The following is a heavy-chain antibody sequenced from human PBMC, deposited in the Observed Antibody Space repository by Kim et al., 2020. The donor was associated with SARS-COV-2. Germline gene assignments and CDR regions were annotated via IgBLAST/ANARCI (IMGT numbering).Heavy chain of an antibody. CDR3: SRVPKKLRYFDWLLYFDY. J-gene: IGHJ4*02. D-gene: IGHD3-9*01. CDR1: GFTFSDYY. CDR2: ISSSGSTI. Sequence: GGSLRLSCAASGFTFSDYYMSWIRQAPGKGLEWVSYISSSGSTIYYADSVKGRFTISRDNAKNSLYLQMNSLRAEDTAVYYCSRVPKKLRYFDWLLYFDYWGQGTLVTISS. V-gene: IGHV3-11*04.